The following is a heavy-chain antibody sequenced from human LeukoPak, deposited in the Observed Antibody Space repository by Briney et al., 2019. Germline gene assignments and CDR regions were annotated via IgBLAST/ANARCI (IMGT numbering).Heavy chain of an antibody. CDR3: ARGLGTTVTNEYYYDSSGYYDGGLDY. CDR2: ISGRSTYI. D-gene: IGHD3-22*01. V-gene: IGHV3-21*01. CDR1: GFTFSSYT. Sequence: PGGSLRLSCSASGFTFSSYTMNWVRQAPGKGMEWVSSISGRSTYIFYADSVKGRFTISRDNAKNSLSLQTNSLRAEDTAVYYCARGLGTTVTNEYYYDSSGYYDGGLDYWGQGTLVTVSS. J-gene: IGHJ4*02.